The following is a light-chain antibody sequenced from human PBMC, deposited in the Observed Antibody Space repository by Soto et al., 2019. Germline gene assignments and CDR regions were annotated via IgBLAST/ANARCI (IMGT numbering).Light chain of an antibody. Sequence: EIVVTLSPPTLSLSPGEIATLFYRASQSVSTYLAWYQPRPGQAPRLLIYDASYRATDIPPRFSGSGSGTDFTLTLSSLEPEDFAVYYCHQRRSWPPPITFGQGTRLENK. CDR2: DAS. J-gene: IGKJ5*01. V-gene: IGKV3-11*01. CDR1: QSVSTY. CDR3: HQRRSWPPPIT.